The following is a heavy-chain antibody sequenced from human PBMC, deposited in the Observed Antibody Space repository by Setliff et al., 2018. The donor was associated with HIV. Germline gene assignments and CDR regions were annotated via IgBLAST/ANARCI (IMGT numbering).Heavy chain of an antibody. V-gene: IGHV3-15*01. D-gene: IGHD6-13*01. CDR2: IKSKTDGGTT. CDR3: TTAAGTIDY. CDR1: GFTFGDYA. J-gene: IGHJ4*02. Sequence: GGSLRLSCASSGFTFGDYAMGWVRQAPGKGLEWVGRIKSKTDGGTTDYAAPVKGRFTISRDDSKNTLYLQMNSLKTEDTAGYYCTTAAGTIDYWGQGTLVTVSS.